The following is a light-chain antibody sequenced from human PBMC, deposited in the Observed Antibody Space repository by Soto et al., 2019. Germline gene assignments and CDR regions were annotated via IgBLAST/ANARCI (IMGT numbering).Light chain of an antibody. CDR3: QQYNNWGLA. V-gene: IGKV3D-15*01. Sequence: VVMTQSPATLSVSPGERATLSCRASENVGTNLAWYQQKPGQAHRLLIYGASTRATGVPAKFSGSGSGTECTLTISSLQSEEFAVYYCQQYNNWGLAFGGGTKVEIK. CDR2: GAS. CDR1: ENVGTN. J-gene: IGKJ4*01.